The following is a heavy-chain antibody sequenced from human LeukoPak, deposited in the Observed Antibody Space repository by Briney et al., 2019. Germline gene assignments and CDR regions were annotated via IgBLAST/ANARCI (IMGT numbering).Heavy chain of an antibody. J-gene: IGHJ4*02. V-gene: IGHV3-7*01. CDR1: GFTFSSYW. CDR2: IKQDGSEK. Sequence: GGSLRLSCTASGFTFSSYWMSWVRQAPGKGLEWVANIKQDGSEKDYVDSVKGRFTISRDNAKNSLYLQMNSLRAEDTAVYYCAGGGITMIVYWGQGTLVTVSS. CDR3: AGGGITMIVY. D-gene: IGHD3-22*01.